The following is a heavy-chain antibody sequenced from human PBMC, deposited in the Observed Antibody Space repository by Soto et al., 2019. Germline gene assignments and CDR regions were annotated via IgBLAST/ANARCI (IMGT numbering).Heavy chain of an antibody. J-gene: IGHJ5*02. CDR2: IFHSGST. CDR1: RAFINSGGFY. D-gene: IGHD2-21*01. Sequence: SETLSLTCSVSRAFINSGGFYYSWIRQPPGKGLEWLGYIFHSGSTLYTPSLRGRLTLSADTSRNQLSLHLTSVTAADTAVYYCVRGGIAAHWFDLWGQGILVTVSS. V-gene: IGHV4-31*03. CDR3: VRGGIAAHWFDL.